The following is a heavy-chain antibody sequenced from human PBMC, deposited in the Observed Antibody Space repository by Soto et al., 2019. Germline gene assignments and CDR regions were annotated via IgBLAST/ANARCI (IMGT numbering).Heavy chain of an antibody. Sequence: QVQLQESGPGLVKPSETLSLTCTVSGGSISSYYWSWIRQPPGKGLEWIGYIYYSGSTNYNPSLRSRVTISVDTSKNQFSLKLSSVTAADTAVYYCARGGTAVTFDYWGQGTLVTVSS. CDR1: GGSISSYY. CDR2: IYYSGST. CDR3: ARGGTAVTFDY. J-gene: IGHJ4*02. D-gene: IGHD6-25*01. V-gene: IGHV4-59*01.